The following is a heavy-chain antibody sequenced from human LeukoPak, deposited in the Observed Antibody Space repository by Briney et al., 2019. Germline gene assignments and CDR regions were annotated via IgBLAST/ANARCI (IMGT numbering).Heavy chain of an antibody. CDR3: ARVDYCSGGSCYSTWFDH. J-gene: IGHJ5*02. CDR2: MNPNSGNT. CDR1: GYTFTSYD. Sequence: ASVKVSCKASGYTFTSYDINWVRQATGQGLEWMGWMNPNSGNTGYAQKFQGRVTMTRNTSISTAYMELSSLRSEDSAVYYCARVDYCSGGSCYSTWFDHWGQGTLVTVSS. D-gene: IGHD2-15*01. V-gene: IGHV1-8*01.